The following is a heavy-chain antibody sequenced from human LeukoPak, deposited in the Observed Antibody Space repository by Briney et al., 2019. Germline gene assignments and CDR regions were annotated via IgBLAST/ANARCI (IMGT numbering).Heavy chain of an antibody. V-gene: IGHV3-9*01. CDR3: AKDIGYSYGSGFDY. D-gene: IGHD5-18*01. CDR1: GFTFDDYA. Sequence: PGRSLRLSCAASGFTFDDYAMHWVRHAPGKGLEWVSGISWNSGSIGYADSVKGRFTISRDNAKNSLYLQMNSLRAEDTALYYCAKDIGYSYGSGFDYWGQGTLVTVSS. CDR2: ISWNSGSI. J-gene: IGHJ4*02.